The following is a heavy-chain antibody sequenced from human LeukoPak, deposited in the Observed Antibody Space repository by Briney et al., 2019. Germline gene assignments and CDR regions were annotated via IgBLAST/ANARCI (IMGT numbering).Heavy chain of an antibody. V-gene: IGHV3-30*02. CDR3: AKAGGVGAPGFYY. D-gene: IGHD1-26*01. CDR2: IQYDGSNE. Sequence: GGSLRLSCAASRFTFSSYGMHWVRQAPGKGLEWVAYIQYDGSNEQYADSVKGRFSISRDSSKNILYLQMNSLRAEDTAVYYCAKAGGVGAPGFYYWGQGTLVTVSS. CDR1: RFTFSSYG. J-gene: IGHJ4*02.